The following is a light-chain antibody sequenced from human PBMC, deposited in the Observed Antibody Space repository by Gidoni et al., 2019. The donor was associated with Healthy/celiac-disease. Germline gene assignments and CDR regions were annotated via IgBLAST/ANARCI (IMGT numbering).Light chain of an antibody. CDR2: AAS. Sequence: DIRLTRSPSFLSASVGDRVTITCRASQGISSYLAWYQQKPGKAPKLLIYAASTLQSGVPSRFSGSGSGTEFTLTISSLQPEDFATYYCQQLNSYQITFGQGTRLEIK. CDR3: QQLNSYQIT. CDR1: QGISSY. J-gene: IGKJ5*01. V-gene: IGKV1-9*01.